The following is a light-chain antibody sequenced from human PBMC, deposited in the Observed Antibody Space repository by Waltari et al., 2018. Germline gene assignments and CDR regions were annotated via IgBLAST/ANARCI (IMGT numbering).Light chain of an antibody. V-gene: IGLV2-11*01. CDR1: SSDVGGYNY. J-gene: IGLJ1*01. CDR3: CSYAGSYGYV. CDR2: DVS. Sequence: QSALTQPRSVSGSPGQSVTISCPGTSSDVGGYNYVSWYQHHPGKAPKLMIYDVSKRPSGVPDRFSGSKSGNTASLTISGLQAEDEADYYCCSYAGSYGYVFGTGTKVTVL.